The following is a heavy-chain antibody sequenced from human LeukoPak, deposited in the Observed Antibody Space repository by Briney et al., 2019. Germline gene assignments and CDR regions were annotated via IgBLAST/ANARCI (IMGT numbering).Heavy chain of an antibody. Sequence: SQTLSLTCTVSGGSISSGGYYWSWIRQHPGKGLEWIGYIYYSGSTYYNPSLKSRVTISVDTSKNQFSLKLSSVTAADTAVYYCARVRGSYYYDSSGYIDYWGQGTLVTVSS. D-gene: IGHD3-22*01. J-gene: IGHJ4*02. CDR1: GGSISSGGYY. CDR3: ARVRGSYYYDSSGYIDY. V-gene: IGHV4-31*03. CDR2: IYYSGST.